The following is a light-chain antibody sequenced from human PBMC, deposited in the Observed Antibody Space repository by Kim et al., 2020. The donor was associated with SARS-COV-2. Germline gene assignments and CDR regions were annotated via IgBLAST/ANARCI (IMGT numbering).Light chain of an antibody. Sequence: GESAVPSFTGTSSDVGAYVHVSGDEQQPGKAPKVIIYDVNKRPSWVPDRFSGSKSGNTASLTISVLQAEDEADYHCCAHAGSYTWVFGGGTQLTVL. CDR3: CAHAGSYTWV. CDR2: DVN. V-gene: IGLV2-11*01. J-gene: IGLJ3*02. CDR1: SSDVGAYVH.